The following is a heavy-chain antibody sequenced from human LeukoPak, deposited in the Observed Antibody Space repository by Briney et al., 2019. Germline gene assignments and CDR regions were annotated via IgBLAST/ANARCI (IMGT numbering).Heavy chain of an antibody. CDR1: GFTFSNYG. Sequence: PGGSLRLSCAASGFTFSNYGMHWVRQAPGKGLEWVAVIWYDGGNKYYGDSVKGRFTISRDNSKNTLYLQMNSLRAEDTAVYYCAKDGIPWFDPWGQGTLVTVSS. CDR2: IWYDGGNK. J-gene: IGHJ5*02. D-gene: IGHD1-26*01. CDR3: AKDGIPWFDP. V-gene: IGHV3-33*06.